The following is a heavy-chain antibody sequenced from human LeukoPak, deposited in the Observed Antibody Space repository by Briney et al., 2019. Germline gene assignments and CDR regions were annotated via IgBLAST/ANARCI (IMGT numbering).Heavy chain of an antibody. CDR3: AREGYYDSSGYSDY. Sequence: PSETLSLTCTVSGGSISSGGYYWSWIRQHPGKGLEWIGYIYYSGSTYYNPSLKSRVTISVDTSKNQFSLKLSSVTAADTAVYYCAREGYYDSSGYSDYWGQGTLSPSPQ. CDR2: IYYSGST. J-gene: IGHJ4*02. V-gene: IGHV4-31*03. CDR1: GGSISSGGYY. D-gene: IGHD3-22*01.